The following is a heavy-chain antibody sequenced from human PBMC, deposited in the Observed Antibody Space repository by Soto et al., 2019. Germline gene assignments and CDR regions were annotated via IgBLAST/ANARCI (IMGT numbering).Heavy chain of an antibody. CDR3: ARPQYYRDSSGQGSFDK. V-gene: IGHV3-11*01. D-gene: IGHD3-22*01. J-gene: IGHJ4*02. Sequence: QVQLVESGGGLVKPGGSLRLSCAASGFTFSDYQMTWIRQAPGKGLEWASYISNSGRGTYYADSVKGRCTISRDNTKNSLSLQMNSLRAEDTAVYYCARPQYYRDSSGQGSFDKWGKGTLVTVSS. CDR1: GFTFSDYQ. CDR2: ISNSGRGT.